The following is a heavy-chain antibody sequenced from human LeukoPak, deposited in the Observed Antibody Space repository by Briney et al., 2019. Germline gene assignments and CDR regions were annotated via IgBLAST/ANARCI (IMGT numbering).Heavy chain of an antibody. J-gene: IGHJ4*02. V-gene: IGHV3-23*01. CDR1: GFTFSSHA. CDR2: ISGSGGST. Sequence: PGGSLRLSCAASGFTFSSHAMSWVRQAPGKGLEWVSAISGSGGSTYYADSVKGRFTISRDNSKNTLYLQMNSLRAEDTAVYYCAKDPYDYYDSSGYYYEPYFDYWGQGTLVTVSS. D-gene: IGHD3-22*01. CDR3: AKDPYDYYDSSGYYYEPYFDY.